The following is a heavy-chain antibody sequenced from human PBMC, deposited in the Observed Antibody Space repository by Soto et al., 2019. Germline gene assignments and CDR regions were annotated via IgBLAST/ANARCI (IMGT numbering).Heavy chain of an antibody. J-gene: IGHJ4*02. CDR1: GYTFSDRG. V-gene: IGHV1-18*01. Sequence: QIPLVQSGPEVKKPGASVKVSCKASGYTFSDRGITWVRQAPGQGLEWMGWVSTYSDITNYAQKFQGRVTMSADTSTNTAYMELRSLESDDTAVYYCALNYDSRGHEDLDYWGQGSLVTVSS. D-gene: IGHD3-22*01. CDR3: ALNYDSRGHEDLDY. CDR2: VSTYSDIT.